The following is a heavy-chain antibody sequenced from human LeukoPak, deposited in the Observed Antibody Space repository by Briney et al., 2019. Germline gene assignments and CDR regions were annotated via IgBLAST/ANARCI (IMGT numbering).Heavy chain of an antibody. CDR2: IYHTGST. CDR1: GGSISSGNYY. Sequence: PSETLSLTCTVSGGSISSGNYYRGWIRQPPGKGLEWIGGIYHTGSTHYKPSLKSRVTISVDTSKNQHSLRLTSVTAADTAVYYCILGGKLDYWGQGILVTVSS. J-gene: IGHJ4*02. D-gene: IGHD3-10*01. CDR3: ILGGKLDY. V-gene: IGHV4-39*01.